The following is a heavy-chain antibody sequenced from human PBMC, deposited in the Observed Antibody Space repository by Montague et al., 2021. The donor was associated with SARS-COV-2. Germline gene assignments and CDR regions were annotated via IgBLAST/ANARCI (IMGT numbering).Heavy chain of an antibody. Sequence: SLRLSCAASGLTFSSYWMSWVRQTPGKGLEWVANIKPDGGEKHYVDSVKGRFTISRDNAKNSLNPQMDSLRAEDTALYYCARGSRIVGATGGMDVWGQGTTVIVSS. CDR2: IKPDGGEK. D-gene: IGHD1-26*01. CDR1: GLTFSSYW. V-gene: IGHV3-7*03. J-gene: IGHJ6*02. CDR3: ARGSRIVGATGGMDV.